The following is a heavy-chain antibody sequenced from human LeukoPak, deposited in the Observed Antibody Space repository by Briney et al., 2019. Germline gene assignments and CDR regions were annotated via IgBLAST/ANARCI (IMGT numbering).Heavy chain of an antibody. Sequence: ASVKVSCKASGYTFTGYYMHWVRQAPGQGLEWMGWINPNSDGTNYAQKFQGRVTMTRDTSISTAYMELSRLRSDDTAVYYCARGRRSNYADWFDPWGQGTLVTVSS. D-gene: IGHD4-11*01. CDR3: ARGRRSNYADWFDP. J-gene: IGHJ5*02. CDR1: GYTFTGYY. CDR2: INPNSDGT. V-gene: IGHV1-2*02.